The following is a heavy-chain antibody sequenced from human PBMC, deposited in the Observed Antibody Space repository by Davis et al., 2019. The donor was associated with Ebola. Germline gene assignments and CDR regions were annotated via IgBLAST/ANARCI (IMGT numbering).Heavy chain of an antibody. CDR1: GYIFTSYG. D-gene: IGHD3-3*01. CDR2: INAGNGDT. Sequence: ASVKVSCKTSGYIFTSYGITWVRQAPGQGLEWMGWINAGNGDTKYSQKFQGRVTMTRDTPASTAYMELSSLRSEDTAVYYCARLVGGDTISYGMDVWGQGTTVTVSS. V-gene: IGHV1-18*01. J-gene: IGHJ6*02. CDR3: ARLVGGDTISYGMDV.